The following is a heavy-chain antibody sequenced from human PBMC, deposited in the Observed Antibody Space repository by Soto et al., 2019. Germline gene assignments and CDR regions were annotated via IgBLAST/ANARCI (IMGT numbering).Heavy chain of an antibody. Sequence: SETLSLTCTVSGGSISSSSYYWSWIRQPPGKGLEWIGSIYYSGSTYYNPSLKSLVTISVDTSKNQFSLKLSSVTAADTAVYYCARTSESGSYYAFDIWGQGTMVTVSS. J-gene: IGHJ3*02. CDR1: GGSISSSSYY. D-gene: IGHD1-26*01. V-gene: IGHV4-39*07. CDR3: ARTSESGSYYAFDI. CDR2: IYYSGST.